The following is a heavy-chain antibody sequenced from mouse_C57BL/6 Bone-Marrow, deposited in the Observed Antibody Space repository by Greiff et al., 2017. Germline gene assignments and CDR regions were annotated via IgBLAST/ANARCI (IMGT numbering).Heavy chain of an antibody. Sequence: QVQLKQSGAELARPGASVKLSCKASGYTFTSYGISWVKQRTGQGLEWIGEIYPRSGNTYYNEKFKGKATLTADKSSSTAYMELRSLTSEDSAVYFCARYYYGSPWYLDVWGTGTTVTVSS. CDR2: IYPRSGNT. CDR3: ARYYYGSPWYLDV. D-gene: IGHD1-1*01. J-gene: IGHJ1*03. V-gene: IGHV1-81*01. CDR1: GYTFTSYG.